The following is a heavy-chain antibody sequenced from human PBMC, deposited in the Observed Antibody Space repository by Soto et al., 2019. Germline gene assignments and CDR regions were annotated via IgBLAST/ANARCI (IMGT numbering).Heavy chain of an antibody. Sequence: SGPTLVNPTQTLTLTCTFSGFSLSTSAVGVGWIRQPPGKALDWLALIYWHDDKRYSPSLRSRVTINKDTSKNQVVLTLTNMDPVDTATYFCARMNSSGPVDYWGQGTLVTAPQ. CDR2: IYWHDDK. CDR1: GFSLSTSAVG. J-gene: IGHJ4*02. V-gene: IGHV2-5*01. CDR3: ARMNSSGPVDY. D-gene: IGHD3-22*01.